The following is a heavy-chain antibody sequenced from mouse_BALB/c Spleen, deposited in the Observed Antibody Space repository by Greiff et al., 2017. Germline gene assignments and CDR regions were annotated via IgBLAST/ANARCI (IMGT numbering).Heavy chain of an antibody. V-gene: IGHV5-12-1*01. CDR2: ISSGGGST. Sequence: EVHLVESGGGLVKPGGSLKLSCAASGFAFSSYDMSWVRQTPEKRLEWVAYISSGGGSTYYPDTVKGRFTISRDNAKNTLYLQMSSLKSEDTAMYYCARHDRSTMITRAMDYWGQGTSVTVSS. CDR3: ARHDRSTMITRAMDY. CDR1: GFAFSSYD. J-gene: IGHJ4*01. D-gene: IGHD2-4*01.